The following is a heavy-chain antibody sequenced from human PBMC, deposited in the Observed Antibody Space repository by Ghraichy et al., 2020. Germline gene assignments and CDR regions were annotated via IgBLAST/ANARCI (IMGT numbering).Heavy chain of an antibody. V-gene: IGHV4-38-2*02. Sequence: SQTLSLTCTVSGYSISSGYYWGWIRQSPGKGREWSGSIHYSGSTYNNPSLKSRVIISVDTSKNQFFPKVSSVTSADTTVDHCARDRSRYTGSYYYYYGIDVWGQGTTVTVSS. J-gene: IGHJ6*02. CDR3: ARDRSRYTGSYYYYYGIDV. D-gene: IGHD1-26*01. CDR1: GYSISSGYY. CDR2: IHYSGST.